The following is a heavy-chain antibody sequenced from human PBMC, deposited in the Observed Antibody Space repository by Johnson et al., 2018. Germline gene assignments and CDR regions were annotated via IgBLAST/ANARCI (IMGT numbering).Heavy chain of an antibody. CDR1: GFTFSRFS. J-gene: IGHJ4*02. CDR3: TGVGTVNFFDY. D-gene: IGHD2-21*02. CDR2: ITSDGGTT. Sequence: VRLVESGGGLVQPGGSLRLSCAASGFTFSRFSMHWVRQAPGKGLEYVSAITSDGGTTYDADSAKGRFTISTDNSKNTLFLQMGSLRPEDMAVYYCTGVGTVNFFDYWGQGTLVTVSS. V-gene: IGHV3-64*07.